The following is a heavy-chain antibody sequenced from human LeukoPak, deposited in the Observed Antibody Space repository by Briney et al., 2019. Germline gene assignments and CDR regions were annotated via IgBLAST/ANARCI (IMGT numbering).Heavy chain of an antibody. CDR2: SKSKNDDGTT. CDR1: GFTFTNTR. Sequence: GGSLRLSCAASGFTFTNTRKSWVRKAPAKGLERDGHSKSKNDDGTTDYTAPVKGRFTISSDYSKNTLYLQMNSLKTEDTAVYYCTRDLVLNYYDSSGYPDYWGQGTLVTVSS. J-gene: IGHJ4*02. D-gene: IGHD3-22*01. CDR3: TRDLVLNYYDSSGYPDY. V-gene: IGHV3-15*01.